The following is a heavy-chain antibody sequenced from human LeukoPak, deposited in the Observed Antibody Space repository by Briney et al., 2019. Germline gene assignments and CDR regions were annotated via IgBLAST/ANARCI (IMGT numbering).Heavy chain of an antibody. Sequence: SESLSLTCTVSGGSISSYYWSWIRQPPGKGLEWIGYIYYSGSTNYNPSLKSRVTISVDTSKNQFSLKLSSVTAADTAVYYCATTRGYCSSTSCYMGAFDIWGQGTMVTVSP. CDR2: IYYSGST. CDR1: GGSISSYY. J-gene: IGHJ3*02. D-gene: IGHD2-2*02. CDR3: ATTRGYCSSTSCYMGAFDI. V-gene: IGHV4-59*08.